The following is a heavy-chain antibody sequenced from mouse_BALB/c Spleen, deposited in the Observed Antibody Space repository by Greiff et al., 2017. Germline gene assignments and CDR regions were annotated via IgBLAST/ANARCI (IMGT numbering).Heavy chain of an antibody. D-gene: IGHD2-4*01. CDR1: GFTFSSYG. CDR2: ISSGGSYT. J-gene: IGHJ2*01. V-gene: IGHV5-6*01. Sequence: VQLQQSGGDLVKPGGSLKLSCAASGFTFSSYGMSWVRQTPDKRLEWVATISSGGSYTYYPDSVKGRFTISRDNAKNTLYLQMSSLKSEDTAMYYCARHLGDYDEDYFDYWGQGTTLTVSS. CDR3: ARHLGDYDEDYFDY.